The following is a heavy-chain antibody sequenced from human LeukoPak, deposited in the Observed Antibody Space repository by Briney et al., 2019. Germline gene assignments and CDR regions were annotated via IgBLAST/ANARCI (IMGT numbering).Heavy chain of an antibody. CDR2: ISSSSSYI. Sequence: KPGGSLRLSCAASGFTFSSYSRNWVRQAPGKGLEWVSSISSSSSYIYYADSVKGRFTISRDNAKNSLYLQMSSLRAEDTAVYYCARIFQDGYNLGPMDYWGQGTLVTVSS. D-gene: IGHD5-24*01. CDR3: ARIFQDGYNLGPMDY. V-gene: IGHV3-21*04. J-gene: IGHJ4*02. CDR1: GFTFSSYS.